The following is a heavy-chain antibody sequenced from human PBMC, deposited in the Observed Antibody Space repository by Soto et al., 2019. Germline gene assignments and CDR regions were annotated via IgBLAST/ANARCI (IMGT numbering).Heavy chain of an antibody. D-gene: IGHD2-2*02. CDR1: GFTFSSYN. V-gene: IGHV3-21*01. J-gene: IGHJ6*02. CDR2: ISSSSSYI. CDR3: AREGCSSTSCYKYYYYGMDV. Sequence: EVQLVESGGGLVKPGGSLRLSCAASGFTFSSYNMNWVRQAPGKGLEWVSSISSSSSYIYYADSVKGRFTISRDNAKNSLYLQMNSLRAEDTAVYYCAREGCSSTSCYKYYYYGMDVWGQGTTVTVSS.